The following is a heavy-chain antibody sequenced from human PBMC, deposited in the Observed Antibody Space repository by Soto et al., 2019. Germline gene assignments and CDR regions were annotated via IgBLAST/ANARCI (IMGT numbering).Heavy chain of an antibody. CDR1: GGSISCGGYS. V-gene: IGHV4-30-2*01. Sequence: QLQLQESGSGLVKPSQTLSLACAVSGGSISCGGYSWSWIRQPPGKGLEWIGYIYHTGTTYYNPSLKTRVPISVDRSRNQFSLKLSSVTAADTAVYYCARAHYGDYGYGMDVWGQGTTVTVSS. J-gene: IGHJ6*02. D-gene: IGHD4-17*01. CDR2: IYHTGTT. CDR3: ARAHYGDYGYGMDV.